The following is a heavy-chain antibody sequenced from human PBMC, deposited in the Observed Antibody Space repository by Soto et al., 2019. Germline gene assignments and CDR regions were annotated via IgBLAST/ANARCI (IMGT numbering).Heavy chain of an antibody. J-gene: IGHJ3*02. Sequence: PGGSLRLSCSASGFTFSSYSMNWVRQAPGKGLEWVSYISSSSSSTIYYADSVKGRFTISRDNAKNSLYLQMNSLRDEDTAVYYCANSDSSGFDAFDIWGQGTMVTVSS. V-gene: IGHV3-48*02. CDR3: ANSDSSGFDAFDI. CDR1: GFTFSSYS. CDR2: ISSSSSSTI. D-gene: IGHD3-22*01.